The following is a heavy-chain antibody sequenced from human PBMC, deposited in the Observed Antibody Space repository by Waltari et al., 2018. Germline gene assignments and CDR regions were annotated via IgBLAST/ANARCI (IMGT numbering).Heavy chain of an antibody. Sequence: EVQLLESGGGLVQPGGYLILSCAASGFTFSSYAMSWVRLAPGKGLEWVSTISSSGGSTYYADSVKGRFTISRDNSKNTLYLQMNSLRAEDTAVYYCAKAPCSGGSCYPFNWFDPWGQGTLVTVSS. V-gene: IGHV3-23*01. CDR1: GFTFSSYA. D-gene: IGHD2-15*01. CDR2: ISSSGGST. CDR3: AKAPCSGGSCYPFNWFDP. J-gene: IGHJ5*02.